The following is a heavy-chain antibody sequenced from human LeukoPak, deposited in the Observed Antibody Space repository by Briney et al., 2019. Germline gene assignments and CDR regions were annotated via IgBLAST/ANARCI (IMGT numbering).Heavy chain of an antibody. D-gene: IGHD6-13*01. CDR1: GGSISSGSYY. CDR3: ASTLAAAGNYYYYHYMDV. Sequence: SETLSLTCTVSGGSISSGSYYWSWIRQPAGKGLEWIGRIYTSGSTNYNPSLKSRVTISVDTSKNQFSLKLSSVTAADTAVYYCASTLAAAGNYYYYHYMDVWGKGTTVTVSS. CDR2: IYTSGST. V-gene: IGHV4-61*02. J-gene: IGHJ6*03.